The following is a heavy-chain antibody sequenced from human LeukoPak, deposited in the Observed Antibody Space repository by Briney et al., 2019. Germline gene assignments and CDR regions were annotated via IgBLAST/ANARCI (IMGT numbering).Heavy chain of an antibody. D-gene: IGHD3-10*01. CDR2: ISAYNGNT. Sequence: GASVKVSCKASGYTFTSYGISWVRQPPGQGLEWVGWISAYNGNTNYAQKLQGRVTMTTDTSTSTAYMELRSLRSDDTAVYYCARTYGSGSYGYSDYWGQGTLVTVSS. V-gene: IGHV1-18*01. CDR1: GYTFTSYG. J-gene: IGHJ4*02. CDR3: ARTYGSGSYGYSDY.